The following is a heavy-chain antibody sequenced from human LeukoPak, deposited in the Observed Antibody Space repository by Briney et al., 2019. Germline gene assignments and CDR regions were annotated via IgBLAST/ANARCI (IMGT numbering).Heavy chain of an antibody. CDR3: ARGLMDYDFWRAYNWFDP. Sequence: SSETLSPTCTVSGGSISSYYWSWIRQPPGKGLEWIGYIYYSGSTNYNPSLKSRVTISVDTSKNQFSLKLSSVAAADTAVYYCARGLMDYDFWRAYNWFDPWGQGTLVTVSS. CDR1: GGSISSYY. J-gene: IGHJ5*02. V-gene: IGHV4-59*01. D-gene: IGHD3-3*01. CDR2: IYYSGST.